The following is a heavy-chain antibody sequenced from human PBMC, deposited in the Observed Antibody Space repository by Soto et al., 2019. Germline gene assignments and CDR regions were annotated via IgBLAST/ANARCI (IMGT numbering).Heavy chain of an antibody. J-gene: IGHJ4*02. V-gene: IGHV2-5*02. CDR3: ARSTTVAPYDY. D-gene: IGHD4-17*01. Sequence: QITLKESGPPLVKPTQTLTLTCTFSGFSLSTSGVGVGWIRQPPGKALEWLALIYWDDDKRYSPSLKSRLTITKDTSKDQVVLTMTNMDPVDTATYSCARSTTVAPYDYWGQGTLVTVSS. CDR2: IYWDDDK. CDR1: GFSLSTSGVG.